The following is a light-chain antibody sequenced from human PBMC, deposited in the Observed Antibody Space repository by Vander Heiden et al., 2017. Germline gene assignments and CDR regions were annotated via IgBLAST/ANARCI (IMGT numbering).Light chain of an antibody. V-gene: IGKV1-39*01. CDR2: AAS. J-gene: IGKJ3*01. CDR1: QSISSY. CDR3: QQSYSTPFT. Sequence: IQITQSPSSLSASVGDRVTITCRPSQSISSYLNWYHQKPGKAPKLLIYAASSLQSGVPSRFSGSGSGTDFTLTISSLQPEDFATYYCQQSYSTPFTFGPGTKVDIK.